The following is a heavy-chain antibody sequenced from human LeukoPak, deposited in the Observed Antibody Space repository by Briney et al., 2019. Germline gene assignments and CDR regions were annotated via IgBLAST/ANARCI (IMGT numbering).Heavy chain of an antibody. CDR2: SYTGGNT. CDR3: ASISDLLYYFDS. CDR1: GFTVSSNY. J-gene: IGHJ4*02. Sequence: GGSLRLSCAPSGFTVSSNYMSWVRQAPGKGLEWVSLSYTGGNTHYADSVEGRFTLSSDNSKNTVYLQMNSLRVEDTAMYYCASISDLLYYFDSWGQGTLVTVSS. V-gene: IGHV3-66*01.